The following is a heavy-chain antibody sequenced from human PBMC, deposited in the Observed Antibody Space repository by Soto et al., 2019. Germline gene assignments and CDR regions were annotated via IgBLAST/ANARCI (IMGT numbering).Heavy chain of an antibody. Sequence: EVQLVESGGGLVQPGGSLRLSCAASGFTFSSYWMHWVRQAPGKGLVWVSRINSDGSSTTYADSVKGRFTISRDNAKNTLYVQMNSLRAEDTAVYYCARQKLWFGELYDYWGQGTLVTVSS. V-gene: IGHV3-74*01. CDR3: ARQKLWFGELYDY. J-gene: IGHJ4*02. D-gene: IGHD3-10*01. CDR2: INSDGSST. CDR1: GFTFSSYW.